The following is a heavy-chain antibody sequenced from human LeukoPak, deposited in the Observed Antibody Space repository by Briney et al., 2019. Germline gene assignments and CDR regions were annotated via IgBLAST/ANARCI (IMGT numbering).Heavy chain of an antibody. CDR3: AKDRGYFEVFDY. V-gene: IGHV3-23*01. CDR2: IGGSGKNI. CDR1: GFTFGNYV. D-gene: IGHD3-9*01. J-gene: IGHJ4*02. Sequence: GGSLRLSCAASGFTFGNYVMGWVRQAPGKGLEWVSGIGGSGKNIYYADSVKGRFTISRDNSINTLYLQMNSLRAEDSAVYYCAKDRGYFEVFDYWGQGTLVTVSS.